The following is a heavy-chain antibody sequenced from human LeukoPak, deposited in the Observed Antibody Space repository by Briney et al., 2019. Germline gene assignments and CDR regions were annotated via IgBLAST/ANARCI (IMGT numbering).Heavy chain of an antibody. CDR2: IIPIFGTA. J-gene: IGHJ4*02. D-gene: IGHD1-7*01. CDR1: GGTFSSYA. V-gene: IGHV1-69*13. CDR3: ACNWNYRIELAPYRPPKS. Sequence: ASVKVSCKASGGTFSSYAISWVRQAPGQGLEWTGGIIPIFGTANYAQKFQGRVTITADESTSTAYMELSSLRSEDTAVYYCACNWNYRIELAPYRPPKSWGQGTLVTVSS.